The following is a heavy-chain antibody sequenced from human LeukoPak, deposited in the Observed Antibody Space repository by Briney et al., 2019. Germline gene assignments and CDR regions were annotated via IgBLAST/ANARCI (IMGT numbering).Heavy chain of an antibody. J-gene: IGHJ5*02. D-gene: IGHD2-2*01. V-gene: IGHV1-18*01. CDR2: ISAYNGNT. CDR3: ARIGYCSSTSCRNWFDP. CDR1: GYTFTSYG. Sequence: GASVKVSCKASGYTFTSYGISWVRQAPGQGLEWMGWISAYNGNTNYAQKLQGRVTMTTDTSTSTAYMELRSLRSDDTAVYYCARIGYCSSTSCRNWFDPWGQGTLVTVSS.